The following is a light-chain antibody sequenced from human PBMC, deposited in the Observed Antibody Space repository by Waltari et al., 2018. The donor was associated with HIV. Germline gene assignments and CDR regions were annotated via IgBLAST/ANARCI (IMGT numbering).Light chain of an antibody. CDR2: DLT. CDR1: SSHVGGYNC. Sequence: QSALTQPRSVSGSPGQSGTICCTGHSSHVGGYNCVYWYQQLPGKAPKLMLYDLTARPSGVPDRFSGSKSGNTASLTISGLQAEDEADYYYCSFAGSYTCLFGGGTKLTFL. CDR3: CSFAGSYTCL. J-gene: IGLJ2*01. V-gene: IGLV2-11*01.